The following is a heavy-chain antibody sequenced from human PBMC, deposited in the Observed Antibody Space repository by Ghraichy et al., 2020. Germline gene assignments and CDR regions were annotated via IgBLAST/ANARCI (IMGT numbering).Heavy chain of an antibody. J-gene: IGHJ5*02. CDR3: AKGGLSSSSFDP. D-gene: IGHD6-6*01. V-gene: IGHV4-4*07. Sequence: SPTLSLTCTVSGGSIGTHYWSWIRQPAGKGLEWIGRISTSDTTIYNPSLRSRVTMSVDTSKNQFSLKLTSVTAADTAFYYCAKGGLSSSSFDPWGQGTLVTVSS. CDR2: ISTSDTT. CDR1: GGSIGTHY.